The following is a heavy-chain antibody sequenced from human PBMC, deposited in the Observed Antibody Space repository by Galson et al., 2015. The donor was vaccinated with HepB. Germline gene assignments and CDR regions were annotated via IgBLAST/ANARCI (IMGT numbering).Heavy chain of an antibody. V-gene: IGHV3-11*01. Sequence: SLRLSCAASGFSFTDYYMSWIRQAPGTGLEWISYISATGSTKYYSDSVKGRFTTSRDNAKNSVHLQLHSLRAEDTAMYYCARVNRTEAVVVPSAMVADYWGRGTLVAVSS. CDR2: ISATGSTK. J-gene: IGHJ4*02. D-gene: IGHD2-2*01. CDR1: GFSFTDYY. CDR3: ARVNRTEAVVVPSAMVADY.